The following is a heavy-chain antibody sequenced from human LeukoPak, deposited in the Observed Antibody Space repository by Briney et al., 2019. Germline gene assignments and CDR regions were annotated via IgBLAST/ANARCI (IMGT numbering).Heavy chain of an antibody. CDR1: GYTFTDYY. CDR3: ARGYDSSGYYYYYMDV. D-gene: IGHD3-22*01. CDR2: INPNSGGT. V-gene: IGHV1-2*02. J-gene: IGHJ6*03. Sequence: VASVKVSCKASGYTFTDYYMHWVRQAPGQGLEWMGWINPNSGGTNYAQKFQGRVTMTRDTSISTAYMELSRLRSDDTAVYYCARGYDSSGYYYYYMDVWGKGTTVTVSS.